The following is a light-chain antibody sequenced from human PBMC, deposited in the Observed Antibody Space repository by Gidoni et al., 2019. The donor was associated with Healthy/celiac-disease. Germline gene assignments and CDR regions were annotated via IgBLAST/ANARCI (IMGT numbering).Light chain of an antibody. CDR1: SGSIASNY. CDR2: EDN. Sequence: NFMLTQPHSVSESPAKTVTISCTRSSGSIASNYVQWYQQRPGSSPTTVIYEDNQRPSGVPDRFSGSIDSSSNSASLTSSGLKTEDEADYYCQSYDSSNQNVVFGGGTKLTVL. V-gene: IGLV6-57*01. J-gene: IGLJ2*01. CDR3: QSYDSSNQNVV.